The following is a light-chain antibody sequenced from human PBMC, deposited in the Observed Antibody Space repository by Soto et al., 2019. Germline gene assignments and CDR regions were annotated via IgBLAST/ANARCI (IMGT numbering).Light chain of an antibody. CDR3: QQTHSIPYT. Sequence: DIQMTQSPSSLSASVGDRVTITCRASQSVINYLNWYQQKPGKAPSLLIYTASNLQGGVPSRFSGSGSGTDFTLTITSLQPEDFVIYYCQQTHSIPYTFGRGTKVDIK. J-gene: IGKJ2*01. CDR1: QSVINY. CDR2: TAS. V-gene: IGKV1-39*01.